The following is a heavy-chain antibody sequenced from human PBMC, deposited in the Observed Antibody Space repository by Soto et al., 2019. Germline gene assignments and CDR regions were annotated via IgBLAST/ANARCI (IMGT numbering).Heavy chain of an antibody. J-gene: IGHJ4*02. CDR3: ASGGSTCSGGSCYRDY. Sequence: EVQLVESGGGLVQPGGSLRLSCAASGFTFSDHYMDWVRQAPGKGLEWVGRTRNKANSYTTEYAASVKGRFTISRDDSKNSLYLQMNSLKTEDGAVYYCASGGSTCSGGSCYRDYWGQGTLVTVSS. V-gene: IGHV3-72*01. CDR1: GFTFSDHY. CDR2: TRNKANSYTT. D-gene: IGHD2-15*01.